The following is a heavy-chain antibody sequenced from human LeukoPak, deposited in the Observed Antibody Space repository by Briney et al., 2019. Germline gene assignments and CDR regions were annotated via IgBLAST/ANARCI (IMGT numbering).Heavy chain of an antibody. CDR2: ISGSGGST. CDR1: GFTFSSYA. Sequence: GGSLRLSCAASGFTFSSYAMSWVRQAPGKGLEWVSAISGSGGSTYYADSVTGRFTISRDNSKNTLYLQMNSLRAEDTAVYYCAKYHDSSGYPYDAFDIWGQGTMVTVSS. J-gene: IGHJ3*02. V-gene: IGHV3-23*01. D-gene: IGHD3-22*01. CDR3: AKYHDSSGYPYDAFDI.